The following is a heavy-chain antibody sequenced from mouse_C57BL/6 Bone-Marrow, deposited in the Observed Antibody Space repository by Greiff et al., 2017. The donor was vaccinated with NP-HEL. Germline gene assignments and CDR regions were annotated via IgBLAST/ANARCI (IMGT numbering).Heavy chain of an antibody. V-gene: IGHV1-78*01. CDR2: IYPRDGST. D-gene: IGHD1-1*01. Sequence: LQESDAELVKPGASVKISCKVSGYTFTDHTIHWMKQRPEQGLEWIGYIYPRDGSTKYNEKFKGKATLTADKSSSTAYMQLNSLTSEDSAVYFCAREVYYGSSSPFAYWGQGTLVTVSA. J-gene: IGHJ3*01. CDR1: GYTFTDHT. CDR3: AREVYYGSSSPFAY.